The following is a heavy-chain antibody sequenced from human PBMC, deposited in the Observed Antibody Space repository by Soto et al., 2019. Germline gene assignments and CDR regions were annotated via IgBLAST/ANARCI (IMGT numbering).Heavy chain of an antibody. D-gene: IGHD3-22*01. Sequence: TLSLTCTVSGCSISSGGYYWSWLRQHPGKGLEWIGYIYYSGSTYYNPSLKSRVTISVDTSKNQFSLKLSSVTAADTAVYYCAREYYYDSTKTNWFDPSGQGTLVTVSS. CDR2: IYYSGST. J-gene: IGHJ5*02. CDR3: AREYYYDSTKTNWFDP. V-gene: IGHV4-31*03. CDR1: GCSISSGGYY.